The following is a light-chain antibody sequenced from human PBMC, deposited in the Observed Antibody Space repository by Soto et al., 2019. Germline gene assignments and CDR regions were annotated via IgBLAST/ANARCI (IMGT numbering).Light chain of an antibody. CDR3: SSYTSSSPVV. V-gene: IGLV2-14*01. J-gene: IGLJ2*01. CDR1: SSDVGGYNY. CDR2: DVS. Sequence: QSALTQPASVSGSPGQSITISCTGTSSDVGGYNYVSWYQQHPGKAPKLMIYDVSNRPSGVSNRFSGSKSGNTASLTISGLQDADEADYYCSSYTSSSPVVFGGGTKLTVL.